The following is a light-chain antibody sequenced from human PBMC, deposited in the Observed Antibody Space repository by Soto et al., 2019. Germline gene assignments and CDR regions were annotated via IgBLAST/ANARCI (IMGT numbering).Light chain of an antibody. Sequence: EIVMTQSPATLSVSPGERATLSCRASQSVSRNLAWYQQHPGQAPRLLIYGASNRATGIPARFSGSGSGTDFTLTISSLEPEDFGVYYCQQRSNWPPVTFGGGTKVDI. V-gene: IGKV3-11*01. CDR1: QSVSRN. CDR3: QQRSNWPPVT. J-gene: IGKJ4*01. CDR2: GAS.